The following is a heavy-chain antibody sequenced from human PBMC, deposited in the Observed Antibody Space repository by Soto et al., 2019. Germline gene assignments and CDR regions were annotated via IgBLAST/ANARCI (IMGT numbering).Heavy chain of an antibody. CDR3: AREVRDFTMVLPDSRFDP. CDR2: IYYSGST. Sequence: PSETLSLTCTVSGGSISSYYWSWIRQPPGKGLEWIGYIYYSGSTNYNPSLKSRVTISVDTSKNQFSLKLSSVTAADTAVYYCAREVRDFTMVLPDSRFDPWGQGTLVTVSS. J-gene: IGHJ5*02. V-gene: IGHV4-59*01. CDR1: GGSISSYY. D-gene: IGHD3-10*01.